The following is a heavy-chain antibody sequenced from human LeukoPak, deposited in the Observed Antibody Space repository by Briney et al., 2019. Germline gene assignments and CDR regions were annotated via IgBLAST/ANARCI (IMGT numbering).Heavy chain of an antibody. V-gene: IGHV1-69*02. CDR2: IIPILGIA. CDR1: GGTFTSYT. D-gene: IGHD3-10*01. CDR3: ARGPSVGWIDY. J-gene: IGHJ4*02. Sequence: SVRVSSKASGGTFTSYTISCVRHAPGQGLEWMGRIIPILGIANYAQKCQGRVTITADKSTSTAYMELSSLRSEDTAVYYCARGPSVGWIDYWGQGTLVTVSS.